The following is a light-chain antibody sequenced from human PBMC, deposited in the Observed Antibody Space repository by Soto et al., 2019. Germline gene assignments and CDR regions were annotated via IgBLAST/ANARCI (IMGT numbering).Light chain of an antibody. Sequence: EVVLTQSPATRSLSPGERATLSCRASQSVGSILAWYQHKPGQAPRLLIYDASNRATGIPGRFSGSGSGTDFTLTITSLEPEDFAIYYCQQRSNWPRTFGQGTRVEIK. CDR3: QQRSNWPRT. V-gene: IGKV3-11*01. J-gene: IGKJ1*01. CDR2: DAS. CDR1: QSVGSI.